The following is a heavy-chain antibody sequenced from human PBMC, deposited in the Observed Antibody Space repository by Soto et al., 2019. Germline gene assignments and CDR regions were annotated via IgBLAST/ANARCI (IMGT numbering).Heavy chain of an antibody. CDR2: IKSKTDGGTT. J-gene: IGHJ6*03. CDR1: GFTFSNAW. Sequence: EVQLVESGGGLVKPGGSLRLSCAASGFTFSNAWMSWVRQAPGKGLXXXXRIKSKTDGGTTDYAAPVKGRFTISRDDSXXXXXXXXXXXXXXXXXXXXXXXXXXXXXXXLYMDVWGKGTTVTVSS. CDR3: XXXXXXXXXXLYMDV. V-gene: IGHV3-15*01.